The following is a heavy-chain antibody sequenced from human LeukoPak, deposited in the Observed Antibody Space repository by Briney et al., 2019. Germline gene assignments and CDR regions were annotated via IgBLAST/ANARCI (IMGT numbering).Heavy chain of an antibody. CDR3: ARALNLGYDSSGYRNLFDY. CDR1: GFTFDDYG. V-gene: IGHV3-20*04. D-gene: IGHD3-22*01. Sequence: GGSPRLSCAASGFTFDDYGMSWVRQAPGKGLEWVSGINWNGGSTGYADSVKGRFTISRDNAKNSLYLQMNSLRAEDTALYYCARALNLGYDSSGYRNLFDYWGQGTLVTVSS. J-gene: IGHJ4*02. CDR2: INWNGGST.